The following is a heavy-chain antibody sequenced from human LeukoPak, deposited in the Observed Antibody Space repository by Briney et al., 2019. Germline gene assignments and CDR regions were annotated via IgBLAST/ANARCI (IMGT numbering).Heavy chain of an antibody. J-gene: IGHJ4*01. CDR2: ISSSSSYI. CDR1: GFTFSSYS. Sequence: GGSLRLSCAASGFTFSSYSMNWVRQAPGKGLEWVSSISSSSSYIYYADSVKGRFTISRDNAKDSLYLQMNSLRAEDTAVYYCARAPIAAAGSFDYGAKEPLAPVPS. CDR3: ARAPIAAAGSFDY. D-gene: IGHD6-13*01. V-gene: IGHV3-21*01.